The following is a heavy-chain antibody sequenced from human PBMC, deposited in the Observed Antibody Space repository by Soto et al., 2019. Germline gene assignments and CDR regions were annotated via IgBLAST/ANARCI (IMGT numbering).Heavy chain of an antibody. V-gene: IGHV3-33*01. D-gene: IGHD3-22*01. CDR1: GFTFSSFV. CDR2: LWFDGNSK. CDR3: ARDSYDSSGYYMVPRSYYYYCGMDV. Sequence: QVQLVESGGGVVQPGRSLRLSCAASGFTFSSFVMHWVRQAPGKGLEWVAVLWFDGNSKYYADSVKGRFTISRDNSKNTLYLQVNSLRAEDTAVYYCARDSYDSSGYYMVPRSYYYYCGMDVWGQGTTVTVSS. J-gene: IGHJ6*02.